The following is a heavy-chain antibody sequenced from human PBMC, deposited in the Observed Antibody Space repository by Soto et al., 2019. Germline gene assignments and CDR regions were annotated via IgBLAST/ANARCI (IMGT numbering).Heavy chain of an antibody. J-gene: IGHJ6*02. CDR2: ISAYNGNT. D-gene: IGHD6-13*01. CDR1: GYTFTSYG. Sequence: ASVKVSCKASGYTFTSYGISWVRQAPGQGLEWMGWISAYNGNTNYAQKLQGRVTMSTDTSTSTAYMELRGLGSDDTAVYYCARADPRIAAAGLGSGVARGHQHYYGMDVWGQGTTVTVSS. CDR3: ARADPRIAAAGLGSGVARGHQHYYGMDV. V-gene: IGHV1-18*01.